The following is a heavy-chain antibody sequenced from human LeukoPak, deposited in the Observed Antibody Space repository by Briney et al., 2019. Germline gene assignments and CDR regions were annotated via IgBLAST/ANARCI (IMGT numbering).Heavy chain of an antibody. Sequence: SETLSLTCTVSGGSISSGDYYWSWIRQHPGKGLEWIGYISYSGSAYYNPSLKSRLSISVDTSKNQFSLKLSSVTAADTAVYYCASCRGSAVVVPSYFDYWGQGTLVTVSP. V-gene: IGHV4-31*03. CDR1: GGSISSGDYY. J-gene: IGHJ4*02. CDR3: ASCRGSAVVVPSYFDY. D-gene: IGHD2-2*01. CDR2: ISYSGSA.